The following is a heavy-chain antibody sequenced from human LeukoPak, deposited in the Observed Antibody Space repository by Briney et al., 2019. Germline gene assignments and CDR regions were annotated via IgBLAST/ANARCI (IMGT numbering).Heavy chain of an antibody. V-gene: IGHV4-34*01. CDR3: ARGPRGAVGWFDY. CDR2: INHSGST. D-gene: IGHD2-15*01. Sequence: SETLSLTCAVYGGSFSGYYWNWIRQPPGKELEWIGGINHSGSTNYNPSLKSRVTISVDTSKNQFSLKVYSVTAADTAVYYCARGPRGAVGWFDYWGQGTLVTVSS. CDR1: GGSFSGYY. J-gene: IGHJ4*02.